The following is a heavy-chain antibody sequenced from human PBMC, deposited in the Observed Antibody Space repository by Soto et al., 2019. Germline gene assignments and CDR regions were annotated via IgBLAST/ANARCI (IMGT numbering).Heavy chain of an antibody. D-gene: IGHD3-3*01. CDR1: GGTFSSYA. CDR3: ARDHPFKTYYDFCPCPMDV. CDR2: IIPIFGTA. J-gene: IGHJ6*02. V-gene: IGHV1-69*06. Sequence: QVQLVQSGAEVKKPGSSVKVSCKASGGTFSSYAISWVRQAPGQGLEWMGGIIPIFGTANYAQKFQGRVTITADKSTSTAYMELSSLRSEDTAVYYCARDHPFKTYYDFCPCPMDVWGQGTTVTVSS.